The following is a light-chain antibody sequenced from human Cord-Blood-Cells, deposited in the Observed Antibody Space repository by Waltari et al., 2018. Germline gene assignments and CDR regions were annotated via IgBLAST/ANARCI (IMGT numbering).Light chain of an antibody. J-gene: IGLJ3*02. Sequence: QSVLTQPPSASGTPGQRVTISCSGSRSNTGINITNSYQQLPGTAPKPLIYSNNQRPSGVPDRFSGSKSGTSASLAISGLQSEDEADYYCAAWDDSLNGPVFGGGTKLTVL. V-gene: IGLV1-44*01. CDR3: AAWDDSLNGPV. CDR1: RSNTGINI. CDR2: SNN.